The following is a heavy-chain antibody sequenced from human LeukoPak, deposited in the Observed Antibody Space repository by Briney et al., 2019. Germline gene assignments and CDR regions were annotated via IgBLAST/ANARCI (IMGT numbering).Heavy chain of an antibody. CDR3: ARDLEYYYYYYMDV. Sequence: SETLSLTCTVSGGSISGYFWSWIRQRPGKGLEWIGHIYYSGSTTYNPSLKSRVTISVDTSKNRFSLKLSSVTAADTAVYYCARDLEYYYYYYMDVWGKGTMVTVSS. V-gene: IGHV4-59*01. J-gene: IGHJ6*03. CDR1: GGSISGYF. CDR2: IYYSGST.